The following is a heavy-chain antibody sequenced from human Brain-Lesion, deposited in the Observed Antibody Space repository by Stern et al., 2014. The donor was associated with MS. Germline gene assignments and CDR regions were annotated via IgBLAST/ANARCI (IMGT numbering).Heavy chain of an antibody. CDR2: VNNDGRRT. D-gene: IGHD3-10*01. J-gene: IGHJ5*01. CDR3: ARGERWFDS. V-gene: IGHV3-74*02. Sequence: EVQLVESGGGLVQPGGSLRLSCAASGFTFSNYWMHWVRQAPGKGLVWVSRVNNDGRRTSYADSVKGRFTISRDNAKNTLYLQMNSLRVEDTAIYYCARGERWFDSWGQGTPVTVSS. CDR1: GFTFSNYW.